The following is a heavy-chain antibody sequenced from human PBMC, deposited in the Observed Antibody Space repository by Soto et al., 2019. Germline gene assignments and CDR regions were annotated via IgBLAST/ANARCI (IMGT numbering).Heavy chain of an antibody. D-gene: IGHD3-22*01. V-gene: IGHV3-33*01. CDR2: IYYDGSNE. CDR1: GFTFSYYA. Sequence: QVQLVESGGGVVQPGRSLRLSCAASGFTFSYYAMHWVRQAPGKGLEWVAVIYYDGSNEYYADSVKGRFTISRDNSNNTLYLQMNSLRAEDTAVYYCVRDGGVYDSTSYPKGDFDYWGQGTLVTVSS. CDR3: VRDGGVYDSTSYPKGDFDY. J-gene: IGHJ4*02.